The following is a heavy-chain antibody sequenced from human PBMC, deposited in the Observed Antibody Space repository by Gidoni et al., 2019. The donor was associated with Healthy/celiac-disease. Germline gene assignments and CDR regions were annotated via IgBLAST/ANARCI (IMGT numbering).Heavy chain of an antibody. D-gene: IGHD2-21*02. CDR2: ISSSSSYT. J-gene: IGHJ3*02. CDR3: ARVSIVVVTAISAFDI. CDR1: GFTFSDYY. Sequence: QVQLVESGGGLVKPGGSLRLSCAASGFTFSDYYMSWIRQAPGKGLEWVSYISSSSSYTNYADSVKGRFTISRDNAKNSLYLQMNSLRAEDTAVYYCARVSIVVVTAISAFDIWGQGTMVTVSS. V-gene: IGHV3-11*06.